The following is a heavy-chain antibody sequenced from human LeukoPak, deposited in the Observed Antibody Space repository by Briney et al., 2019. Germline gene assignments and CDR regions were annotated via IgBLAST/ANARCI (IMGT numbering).Heavy chain of an antibody. D-gene: IGHD2-15*01. CDR3: ARVSSGFVVAATGWFDY. CDR2: IYYSGST. Sequence: SETLSLTCTVSGGSISSDYWSWIRQPPGKGLEWIGYIYYSGSTNYNPSLKSRVTISVDTSKNQFSLKLSSVTAADTAVYYCARVSSGFVVAATGWFDYWGQGTLVTVSS. CDR1: GGSISSDY. V-gene: IGHV4-59*01. J-gene: IGHJ4*02.